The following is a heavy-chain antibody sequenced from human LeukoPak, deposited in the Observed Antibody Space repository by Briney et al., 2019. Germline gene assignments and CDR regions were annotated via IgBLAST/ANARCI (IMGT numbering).Heavy chain of an antibody. D-gene: IGHD5-18*01. CDR2: VSHNGGST. CDR3: VKGQFYSRDYFDY. Sequence: PGGSLRLSCSASGFTFSSSAMHWVRQAPGKGLEYVSAVSHNGGSTYYADSVKGRFTISRDNSKNTLYLQMSSLRAEDTAVYYCVKGQFYSRDYFDYWGQGTLVTVSS. V-gene: IGHV3-64D*09. CDR1: GFTFSSSA. J-gene: IGHJ4*02.